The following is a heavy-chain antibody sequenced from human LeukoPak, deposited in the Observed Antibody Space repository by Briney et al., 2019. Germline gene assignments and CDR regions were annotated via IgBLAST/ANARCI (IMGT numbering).Heavy chain of an antibody. CDR1: RFTSSSHW. V-gene: IGHV3-7*01. J-gene: IGHJ4*02. CDR2: RKEDVRGK. CDR3: GSHADSYGYGVFYFDY. Sequence: GGSLRLSCAASRFTSSSHWMSWVRRVPGKGLEWVANRKEDVRGKYYVDSVKGRFTIYRDNAKNSLYLQMNSLKGDDTAVYYCGSHADSYGYGVFYFDYWGQGTLVAVSS. D-gene: IGHD5-18*01.